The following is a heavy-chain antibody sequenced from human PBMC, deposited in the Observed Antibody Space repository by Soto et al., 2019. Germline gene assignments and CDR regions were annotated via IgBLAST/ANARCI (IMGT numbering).Heavy chain of an antibody. CDR3: ARGEGRTTVTTLDY. D-gene: IGHD4-17*01. CDR2: IYYSGST. Sequence: SETLSLTCGVSGGSISSYYWSWIRQPPGKGLEWIGYIYYSGSTSHNPSLRSRVTISLDTSKNQFSLKLSSVTAADTAVYYCARGEGRTTVTTLDYWGPGTLVTVSS. CDR1: GGSISSYY. J-gene: IGHJ4*02. V-gene: IGHV4-59*01.